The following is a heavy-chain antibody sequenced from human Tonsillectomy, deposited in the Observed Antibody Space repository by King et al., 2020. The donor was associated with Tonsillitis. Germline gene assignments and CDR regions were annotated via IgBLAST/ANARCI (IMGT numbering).Heavy chain of an antibody. D-gene: IGHD4-17*01. J-gene: IGHJ4*02. CDR2: IFSSGST. CDR1: GGSINNGNYY. V-gene: IGHV4-61*02. CDR3: ARTSLSDYGDYRDFDY. Sequence: QLQESGPGLVKPSQTLSLTCTVSGGSINNGNYYWIWIRQPAGNGLEWIGRIFSSGSTKYNPSLKSRVTMSVDTSKNQFSLQLSSVTAADTAVYYCARTSLSDYGDYRDFDYWGQGTLVTVSS.